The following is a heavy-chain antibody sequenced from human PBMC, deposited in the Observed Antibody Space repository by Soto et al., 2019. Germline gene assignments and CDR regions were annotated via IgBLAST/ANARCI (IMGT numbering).Heavy chain of an antibody. V-gene: IGHV4-59*01. CDR2: IYYSGFT. Sequence: QVQLQESGPGLVKPSETLSLTCTVSGDSISSSYWSWIRQSPGKGLEWIGYIYYSGFTNYNPSLTRRVTISVDTSNSQVSLKLSSVTAADTAVFYCARLDPSYDFLTGSQIYAFDIWGQGTMVTVSS. CDR3: ARLDPSYDFLTGSQIYAFDI. D-gene: IGHD3-9*01. CDR1: GDSISSSY. J-gene: IGHJ3*02.